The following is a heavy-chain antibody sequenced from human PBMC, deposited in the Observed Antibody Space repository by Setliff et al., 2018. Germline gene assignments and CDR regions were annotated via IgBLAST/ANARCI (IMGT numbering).Heavy chain of an antibody. CDR1: GFTFTNYW. D-gene: IGHD6-19*01. Sequence: GGSLRLSCAASGFTFTNYWINWVRQAPGKGLEWVANIKQDESEKHYVGSVKGRFTISRGSARNSVYLQMNSLRAEDAAVYYCATSDWYAAFDHWGQGTLVTVSS. CDR2: IKQDESEK. J-gene: IGHJ4*02. V-gene: IGHV3-7*01. CDR3: ATSDWYAAFDH.